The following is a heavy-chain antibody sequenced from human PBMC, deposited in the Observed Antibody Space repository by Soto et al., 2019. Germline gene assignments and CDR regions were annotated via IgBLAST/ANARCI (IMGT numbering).Heavy chain of an antibody. CDR1: GFTFSIYA. CDR3: TKDHGSSGWEPLDY. J-gene: IGHJ4*02. Sequence: GSLRLSCAASGFTFSIYAMTWVRQGPGKGLKWVSSISGSGSRTYYADSVKGRFTISRDTFENTLYLQMNSLRAEDTAVYYCTKDHGSSGWEPLDYWGQGTLVTVSS. D-gene: IGHD6-19*01. V-gene: IGHV3-23*01. CDR2: ISGSGSRT.